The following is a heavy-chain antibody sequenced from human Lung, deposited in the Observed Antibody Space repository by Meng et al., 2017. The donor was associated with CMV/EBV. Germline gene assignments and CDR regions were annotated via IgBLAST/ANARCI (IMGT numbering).Heavy chain of an antibody. CDR3: AVAMEAAIRFCSGTSCFLDAFDI. CDR2: IDPNSGDT. D-gene: IGHD2-2*01. CDR1: RYTFTGYH. Sequence: ASVXVSXKASRYTFTGYHLHWVRQAPGQGLEWMGWIDPNSGDTNYARKFQGRVTLTRDTSISTAYLELSRLRSDDTAVYYCAVAMEAAIRFCSGTSCFLDAFDIWGQGTMVTVSS. V-gene: IGHV1-2*02. J-gene: IGHJ3*02.